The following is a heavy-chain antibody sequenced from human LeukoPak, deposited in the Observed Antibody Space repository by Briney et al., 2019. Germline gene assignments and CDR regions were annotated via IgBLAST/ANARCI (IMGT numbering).Heavy chain of an antibody. CDR2: IYHSGST. J-gene: IGHJ4*02. V-gene: IGHV4-38-2*02. D-gene: IGHD6-13*01. CDR1: GYSISSGYY. Sequence: SETLPLTCTVSGYSISSGYYWGWIRQPPGKGLEWIGSIYHSGSTYYNPSLKSRVTISVDTSKNQFSLKLSSVTAADTAVYYCARVRGYSSSWYSLFDYWGQGTLVTVSS. CDR3: ARVRGYSSSWYSLFDY.